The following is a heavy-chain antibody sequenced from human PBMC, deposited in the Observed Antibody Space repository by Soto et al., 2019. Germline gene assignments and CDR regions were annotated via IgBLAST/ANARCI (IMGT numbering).Heavy chain of an antibody. J-gene: IGHJ4*02. Sequence: PGGSLRLSCAASGFTFSSYAMSWVRQAPGKGLEWVSAISGSGGSTYYADSVKGRFTISRDNSKNTLYLQMNSLRAEDTAVYYCAKDISIVVVPAAYDYWGQGTLVTAPQ. CDR2: ISGSGGST. D-gene: IGHD2-2*01. V-gene: IGHV3-23*01. CDR3: AKDISIVVVPAAYDY. CDR1: GFTFSSYA.